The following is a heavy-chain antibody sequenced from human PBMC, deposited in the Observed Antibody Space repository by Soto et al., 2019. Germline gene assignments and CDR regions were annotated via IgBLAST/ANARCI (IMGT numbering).Heavy chain of an antibody. CDR3: ARERRISRRRQLGWFDP. J-gene: IGHJ5*02. D-gene: IGHD1-1*01. Sequence: LSLTCAVYGGSFSGYYWSWIRQPPGKGLEWIGEINHSGSTNYNPSLKSRVTISVETSKNQFSLKLSSVTAADTAVYYCARERRISRRRQLGWFDPWGQGTLVTVSS. CDR1: GGSFSGYY. V-gene: IGHV4-34*01. CDR2: INHSGST.